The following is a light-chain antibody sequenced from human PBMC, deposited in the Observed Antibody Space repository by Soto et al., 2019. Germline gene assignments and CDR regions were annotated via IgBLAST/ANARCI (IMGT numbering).Light chain of an antibody. Sequence: SYELAQSPSVSVSPGQTASITCSGDKLGGKYVSWFQQKPGQSPVVVIYQDNKRPSGIPERFSGSNSGNTAAQTISGTQAMDEADYYCQAWDSSTVIFGGGTKLTVL. CDR1: KLGGKY. CDR3: QAWDSSTVI. J-gene: IGLJ2*01. CDR2: QDN. V-gene: IGLV3-1*01.